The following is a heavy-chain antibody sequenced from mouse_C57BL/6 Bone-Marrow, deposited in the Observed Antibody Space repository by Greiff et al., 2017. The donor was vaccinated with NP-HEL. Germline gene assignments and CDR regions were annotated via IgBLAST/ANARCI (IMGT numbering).Heavy chain of an antibody. CDR1: GYAFSSYW. CDR3: ARGGGNDWYFDV. CDR2: IYPGDGDT. V-gene: IGHV1-80*01. J-gene: IGHJ1*03. Sequence: LVESGAELVKPGASVKISCKASGYAFSSYWMNWVKQRPGQGLEWIGQIYPGDGDTNSNGKFKGKATLTADKSSSTAYMQLSSLTSEDSAVYFGARGGGNDWYFDVWGTGTTVTVTS. D-gene: IGHD2-1*01.